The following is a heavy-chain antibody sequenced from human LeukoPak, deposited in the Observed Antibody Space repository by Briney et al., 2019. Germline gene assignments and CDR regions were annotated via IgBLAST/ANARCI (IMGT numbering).Heavy chain of an antibody. V-gene: IGHV3-48*03. J-gene: IGHJ4*02. CDR1: GFTFSSYE. CDR2: ISSSGSTI. CDR3: ARGIAAAGHFDY. Sequence: GGSLRLSCAASGFTFSSYEMNWVRQAPGKGLEWVSYISSSGSTIYYADSVKGRFTISRDNAKNSLYLQMNSLRADDTAVYYCARGIAAAGHFDYWGQGTLVTVSS. D-gene: IGHD6-13*01.